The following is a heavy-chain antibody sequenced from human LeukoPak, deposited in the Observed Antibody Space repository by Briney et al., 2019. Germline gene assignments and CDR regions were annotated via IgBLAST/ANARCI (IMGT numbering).Heavy chain of an antibody. CDR2: ISTSSSYI. J-gene: IGHJ4*02. CDR1: GFTFSTYS. V-gene: IGHV3-21*01. Sequence: GGSLRLSCAASGFTFSTYSMNWVRQAPGKGLEWVSYISTSSSYIHYADPVNGRFTISRDNAKKSLFLQMNSLRAEDTAVYYCARAPLHLAMYHYFDYWGQGTLVTVSS. CDR3: ARAPLHLAMYHYFDY. D-gene: IGHD2-2*01.